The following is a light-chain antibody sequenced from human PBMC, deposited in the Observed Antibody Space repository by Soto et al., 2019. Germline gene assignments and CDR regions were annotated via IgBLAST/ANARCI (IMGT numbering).Light chain of an antibody. V-gene: IGLV2-14*01. Sequence: LTQPASVSGSPGQSITISCTGTSSDVGSYNYVSWYQLHPGKAPKLMIYEVSNRPSGVSNRFSGSKSGDTASLTISGLQAEDEADYCSSYTTRTTLYVFGTGTKVTVL. CDR2: EVS. CDR1: SSDVGSYNY. J-gene: IGLJ1*01. CDR3: SSYTTRTTLYV.